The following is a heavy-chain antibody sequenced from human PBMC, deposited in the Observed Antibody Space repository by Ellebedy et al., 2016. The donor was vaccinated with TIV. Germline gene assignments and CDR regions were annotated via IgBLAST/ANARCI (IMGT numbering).Heavy chain of an antibody. V-gene: IGHV4-30-4*01. CDR3: APYYVGYNWFDP. CDR1: GGSISSGDYY. CDR2: IYYSGST. J-gene: IGHJ5*02. D-gene: IGHD3-10*02. Sequence: SETLSLXXTVSGGSISSGDYYWSWIRQPPGKGLEWIGYIYYSGSTYYNPSLKSRVTISVDTSKNQFSLKLSSVTAADTAVYYCAPYYVGYNWFDPWGQGTLVTVSS.